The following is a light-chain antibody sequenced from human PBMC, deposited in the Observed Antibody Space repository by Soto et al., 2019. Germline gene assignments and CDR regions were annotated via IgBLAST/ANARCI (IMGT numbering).Light chain of an antibody. CDR1: SSDVGAYNY. CDR2: DVS. J-gene: IGLJ3*02. CDR3: SSYTTSTTGV. V-gene: IGLV2-14*01. Sequence: QSALTQPASVSGSPGQSITISCTGTSSDVGAYNYVSWFQQHPGKAPRLIIYDVSNRPSGVSNRFSGSKSGKTASLTISGLQAEDEADYYCSSYTTSTTGVFGGGTKLTVL.